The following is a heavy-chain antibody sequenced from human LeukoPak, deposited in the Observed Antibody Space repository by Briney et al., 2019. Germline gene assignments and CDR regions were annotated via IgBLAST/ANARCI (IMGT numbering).Heavy chain of an antibody. CDR2: ISGSGGST. CDR1: GFTVSSNY. Sequence: AGGSLRLSCAASGFTVSSNYMSWVRQAPGKGLEWVSAISGSGGSTYYADSVKGRFTISRDNSKNTLYLQMNSLRAEDTAVYYCAKLYYYDSSGWYWGQGTLVTVSS. J-gene: IGHJ4*02. V-gene: IGHV3-23*01. D-gene: IGHD3-22*01. CDR3: AKLYYYDSSGWY.